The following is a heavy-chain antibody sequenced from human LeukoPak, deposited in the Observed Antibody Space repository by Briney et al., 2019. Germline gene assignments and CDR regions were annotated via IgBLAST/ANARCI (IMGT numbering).Heavy chain of an antibody. CDR1: GFTFNNAW. V-gene: IGHV3-15*01. CDR3: TTDLGDYGDYIRA. CDR2: IKSKSAGGTT. J-gene: IGHJ4*02. D-gene: IGHD4-17*01. Sequence: GGSLRLSCAASGFTFNNAWMSWIRQVPGKGLEWVGRIKSKSAGGTTDYPALVKGRFIISRDDSKNMLYLQMNSRKIEDTAVYYCTTDLGDYGDYIRAWGQGTLVTVSS.